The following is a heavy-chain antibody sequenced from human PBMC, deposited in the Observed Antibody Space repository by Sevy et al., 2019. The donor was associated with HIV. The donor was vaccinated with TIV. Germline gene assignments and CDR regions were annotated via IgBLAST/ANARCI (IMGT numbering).Heavy chain of an antibody. J-gene: IGHJ6*03. V-gene: IGHV3-15*01. D-gene: IGHD2-2*01. Sequence: GGSLRLSCAASGFTFSNAWMSWVRQAPGKGLEWVGRIKSKTDGGTTDYAAPVKGRFTISRDDSKNTLYLQMNSLKTEDTAVYYCTTVGYCSSTSCYHPEAYYYYYMDVWGKGTTVTVSS. CDR3: TTVGYCSSTSCYHPEAYYYYYMDV. CDR1: GFTFSNAW. CDR2: IKSKTDGGTT.